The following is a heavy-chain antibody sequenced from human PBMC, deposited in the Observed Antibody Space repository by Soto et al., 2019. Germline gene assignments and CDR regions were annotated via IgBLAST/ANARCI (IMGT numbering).Heavy chain of an antibody. D-gene: IGHD2-2*01. CDR2: IIPILGIA. J-gene: IGHJ6*03. CDR3: ARGATRYQSLDCSSTSCYAYFYYYYMVV. CDR1: GGTFSSYT. V-gene: IGHV1-69*02. Sequence: QVQLVQSGAEVKKPGSSVKVSCKASGGTFSSYTISWVRQAPGQGLEWLGRIIPILGIANYAQTFQGRVPITADKTTSTAYMELSRLRSEDTAVYYCARGATRYQSLDCSSTSCYAYFYYYYMVVWGKGTTVTVSS.